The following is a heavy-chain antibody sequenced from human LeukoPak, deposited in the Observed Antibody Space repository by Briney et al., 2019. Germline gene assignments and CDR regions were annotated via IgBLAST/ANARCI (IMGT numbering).Heavy chain of an antibody. CDR1: GFTVSSYA. J-gene: IGHJ4*02. Sequence: GGSLRLSCAASGFTVSSYAMSWVRQAPGKGLEWVSIIYSGGSTHYAESVKDRFTISRDTSENTEYLEMQSLRAEDTAVYYCARDNLGALSSSSDWGQGTLVTVS. CDR2: IYSGGST. D-gene: IGHD6-6*01. V-gene: IGHV3-66*01. CDR3: ARDNLGALSSSSD.